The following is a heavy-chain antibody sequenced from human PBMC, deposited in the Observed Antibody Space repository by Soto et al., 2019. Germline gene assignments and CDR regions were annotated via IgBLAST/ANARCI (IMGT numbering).Heavy chain of an antibody. CDR1: GGTFSSYT. J-gene: IGHJ4*02. CDR2: IIPILGIA. CDR3: VVDIAATPGRNFDY. D-gene: IGHD2-15*01. Sequence: QVQLVQSGAEVKKPGSSVKVSCKASGGTFSSYTISWVRQAPGQGLEWMGRIIPILGIANYAQKFQGRVTITADKSTSTAYMELSSLRSEDTAVYYCVVDIAATPGRNFDYWGQGTLVTVSS. V-gene: IGHV1-69*02.